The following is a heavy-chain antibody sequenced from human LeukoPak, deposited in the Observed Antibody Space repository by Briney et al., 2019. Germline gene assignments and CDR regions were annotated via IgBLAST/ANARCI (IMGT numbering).Heavy chain of an antibody. J-gene: IGHJ4*02. CDR2: ISSSGSTI. D-gene: IGHD2-2*02. CDR3: SAVVPTAIGSSFDY. CDR1: GFTFSNFE. V-gene: IGHV3-48*03. Sequence: QPGGSLRLSCAASGFTFSNFEMNWVRQAPGKGLEWVSYISSSGSTIYYADSVKGRFTTSRDNAKNSLYLRMHSLRAEDTAVYYCSAVVPTAIGSSFDYWGQGTLVTVSS.